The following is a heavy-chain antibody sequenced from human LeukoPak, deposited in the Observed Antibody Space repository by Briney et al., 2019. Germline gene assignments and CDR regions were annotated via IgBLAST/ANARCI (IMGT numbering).Heavy chain of an antibody. Sequence: GRSLRLSCAASGFIFSNYGMHWVRQAPGKGLEWVAVISYDGSNKYYADSVKGRFTISRDNSKNTLYLQMNSLRAEDTAVYYCAKDRGDCSSTSCYFGFDPWGQGTLVTVSS. CDR3: AKDRGDCSSTSCYFGFDP. CDR1: GFIFSNYG. V-gene: IGHV3-30*18. CDR2: ISYDGSNK. J-gene: IGHJ5*02. D-gene: IGHD2-2*01.